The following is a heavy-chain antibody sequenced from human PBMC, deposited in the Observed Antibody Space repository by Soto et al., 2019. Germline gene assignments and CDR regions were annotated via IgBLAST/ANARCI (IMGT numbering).Heavy chain of an antibody. CDR2: ISYDGSNK. D-gene: IGHD7-27*01. CDR3: AKDGGANWGSYGAFDI. V-gene: IGHV3-30*18. CDR1: GFTFSSYV. Sequence: PGGSLRLSCAASGFTFSSYVMHWVRQAPGKGLEWVAVISYDGSNKYYADSVKGRFTISRDNSKNTLYLQMNSLRAEDTAVYYCAKDGGANWGSYGAFDIWGQGTMVTVSS. J-gene: IGHJ3*02.